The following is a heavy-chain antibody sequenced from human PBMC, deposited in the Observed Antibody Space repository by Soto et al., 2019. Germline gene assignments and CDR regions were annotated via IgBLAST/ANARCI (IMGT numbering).Heavy chain of an antibody. J-gene: IGHJ3*02. CDR3: ARQTTVTYDACDI. Sequence: QVQLQESGPGLVKPSQTLSLTCTVSGGSISSGGYYWSWIRQHPGKGLEWIGYIYYSGSTYYNPSLKSRVTIYVDTSKNQFSLKLSSVTAADTAVYYCARQTTVTYDACDIWGQGTMVTVSS. CDR2: IYYSGST. V-gene: IGHV4-31*03. CDR1: GGSISSGGYY. D-gene: IGHD4-17*01.